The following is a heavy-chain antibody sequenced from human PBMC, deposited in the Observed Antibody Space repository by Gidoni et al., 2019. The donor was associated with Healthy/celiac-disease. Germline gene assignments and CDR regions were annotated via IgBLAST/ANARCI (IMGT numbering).Heavy chain of an antibody. CDR3: TTARVIGIADFDY. Sequence: EVQLAESGGGLVKPGGSLRLSCAASGFTFSNAWMSWVRQAPGKGLEWVGRIKSKTDGGTTDYAAPVKGRFTISRDDSKNTLYLQMNSLKTEDTAVYYCTTARVIGIADFDYWGQGTLVTVSS. J-gene: IGHJ4*02. D-gene: IGHD3-16*02. CDR1: GFTFSNAW. V-gene: IGHV3-15*01. CDR2: IKSKTDGGTT.